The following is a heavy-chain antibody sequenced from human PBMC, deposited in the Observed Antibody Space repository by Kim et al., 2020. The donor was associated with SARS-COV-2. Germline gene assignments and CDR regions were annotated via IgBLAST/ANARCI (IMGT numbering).Heavy chain of an antibody. Sequence: YADSVKGRFTISRDNAKNSLYLQMNSLRAEDTAVYYCARHMVRDTNWFDPWGQGTLVTVSS. V-gene: IGHV3-21*01. J-gene: IGHJ5*02. CDR3: ARHMVRDTNWFDP. D-gene: IGHD3-10*01.